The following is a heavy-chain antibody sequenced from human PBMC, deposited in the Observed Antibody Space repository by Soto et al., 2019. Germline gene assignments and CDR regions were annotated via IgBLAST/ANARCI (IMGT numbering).Heavy chain of an antibody. V-gene: IGHV1-69*04. D-gene: IGHD4-17*01. J-gene: IGHJ5*02. CDR1: GGTFSSYT. CDR3: AREYGDFTYGPHNWFDP. CDR2: IIPILGIA. Sequence: SVKVSCKASGGTFSSYTISWVRQAPGQGLEWMGRIIPILGIANYAQKFQGRVTITADKSTSTAYMELSSLRSEDTAVYYCAREYGDFTYGPHNWFDPRAQRTPVTVSS.